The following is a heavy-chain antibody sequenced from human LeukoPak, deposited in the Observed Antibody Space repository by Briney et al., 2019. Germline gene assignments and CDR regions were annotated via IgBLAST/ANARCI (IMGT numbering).Heavy chain of an antibody. D-gene: IGHD3-22*01. J-gene: IGHJ4*02. CDR3: AKGGRTYYYDSSGYYLFDY. Sequence: GGSLRLSCAASGFTFDDYAMHWVRQAPGKGLEWVSGISWNSGSISYADSVKGRFTISRDNAKNSLYLQMNSLRAEDTALYYCAKGGRTYYYDSSGYYLFDYWGQGTLVTVSS. V-gene: IGHV3-9*01. CDR2: ISWNSGSI. CDR1: GFTFDDYA.